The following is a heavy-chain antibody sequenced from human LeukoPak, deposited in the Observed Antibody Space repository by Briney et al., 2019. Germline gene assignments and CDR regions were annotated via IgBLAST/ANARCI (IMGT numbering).Heavy chain of an antibody. D-gene: IGHD5-24*01. CDR2: IGGSGEDT. CDR1: GFTFDNYA. Sequence: GGSLRLSCAASGFTFDNYAMSWVRQTPGKGLEWVSAIGGSGEDTSYADSVKGRFTVSRDNSKSTLHLQMNSLRAEDTAIYYCASSTYNYDYALDVWGQGTTVTVSS. V-gene: IGHV3-23*01. CDR3: ASSTYNYDYALDV. J-gene: IGHJ6*02.